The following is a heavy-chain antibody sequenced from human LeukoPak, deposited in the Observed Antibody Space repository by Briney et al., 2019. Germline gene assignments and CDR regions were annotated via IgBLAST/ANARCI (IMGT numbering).Heavy chain of an antibody. D-gene: IGHD6-19*01. Sequence: GGSLRLSCAASGFTFSNSAMSWIRQAPGKGLEWVSAISGSGGSTYYADSVKGRFTISRDNSKNTLYLQMNSLRAEDTAVYYCAKVFIAVAGPYFDYWGQGTLVTVSS. CDR2: ISGSGGST. J-gene: IGHJ4*02. CDR3: AKVFIAVAGPYFDY. V-gene: IGHV3-23*01. CDR1: GFTFSNSA.